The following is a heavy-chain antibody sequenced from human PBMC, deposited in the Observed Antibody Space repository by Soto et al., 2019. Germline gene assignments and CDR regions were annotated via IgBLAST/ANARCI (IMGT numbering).Heavy chain of an antibody. D-gene: IGHD3-16*02. CDR3: AKSAFLYDYIWGSYRLDYYYYMDV. J-gene: IGHJ6*03. V-gene: IGHV3-23*01. CDR2: ISGSGGST. Sequence: GGSLRLSCAASGFTFSRYWMNWVRQAPGKGLEWVSAISGSGGSTYYADSVKGRFTISRDNSKNTLYLQMNSLRAEDTAVYYCAKSAFLYDYIWGSYRLDYYYYMDVWGKGTTVTVS. CDR1: GFTFSRYW.